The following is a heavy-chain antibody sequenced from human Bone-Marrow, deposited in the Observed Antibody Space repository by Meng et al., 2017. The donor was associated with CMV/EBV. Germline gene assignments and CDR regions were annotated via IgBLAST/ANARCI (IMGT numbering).Heavy chain of an antibody. V-gene: IGHV3-20*04. CDR2: INWNGGST. Sequence: GESLKISCAASGFTFDDYAMSWVRQVPGKGLEWVSGINWNGGSTGYADSVKGRFTISRDNAKNSLYLQMNSLRAEDTAVYYCARDGKDIVVVPAAQEGWFDPWGQGTLVAVSS. CDR1: GFTFDDYA. CDR3: ARDGKDIVVVPAAQEGWFDP. D-gene: IGHD2-2*01. J-gene: IGHJ5*02.